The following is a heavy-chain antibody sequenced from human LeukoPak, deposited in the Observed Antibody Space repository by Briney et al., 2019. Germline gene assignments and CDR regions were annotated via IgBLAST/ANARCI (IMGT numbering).Heavy chain of an antibody. Sequence: GGSLRLSCAASGFTFSYYTMSWVRQAPGKGLEWVSAISGSGGGTYYADSVKGRFTISRDNAQNSLYLQMNSLRAEDTAIYYCVRDRGTYRPIDYWGQGTLVTVSS. V-gene: IGHV3-23*01. J-gene: IGHJ4*02. CDR2: ISGSGGGT. CDR1: GFTFSYYT. D-gene: IGHD1-26*01. CDR3: VRDRGTYRPIDY.